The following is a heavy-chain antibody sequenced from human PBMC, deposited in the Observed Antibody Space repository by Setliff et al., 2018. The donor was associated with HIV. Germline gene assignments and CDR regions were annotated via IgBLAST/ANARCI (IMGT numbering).Heavy chain of an antibody. CDR1: GYTFTNYA. CDR2: INAGNGNI. J-gene: IGHJ6*02. D-gene: IGHD6-13*01. V-gene: IGHV1-3*01. Sequence: ASVKVSCKASGYTFTNYAMHWVRQAPGQRLEWMGWINAGNGNIEYSQKFQGRVTISRDTSASTAYMELSSLRSEDTAVYYCARPDSRWYARGRDPLYGMDVWGQGTTVTVSS. CDR3: ARPDSRWYARGRDPLYGMDV.